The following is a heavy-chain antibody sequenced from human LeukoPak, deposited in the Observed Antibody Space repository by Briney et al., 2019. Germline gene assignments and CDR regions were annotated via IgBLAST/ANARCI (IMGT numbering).Heavy chain of an antibody. CDR1: GFTFSDYY. CDR2: ISSSGSYT. CDR3: ARVVTTYYYGSGSYYNPTYFDY. D-gene: IGHD3-10*01. V-gene: IGHV3-11*06. J-gene: IGHJ4*02. Sequence: GGSLRLSCAASGFTFSDYYMSWIRQAPGKGLEWVSYISSSGSYTNYADSVKGRFTISRDNAKNTLYLQMNSLRAEDTAVYYCARVVTTYYYGSGSYYNPTYFDYWGQGTLVTVSS.